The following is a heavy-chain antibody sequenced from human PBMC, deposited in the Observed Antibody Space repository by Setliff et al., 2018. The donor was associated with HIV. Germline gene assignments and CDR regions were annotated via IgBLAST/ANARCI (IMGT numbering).Heavy chain of an antibody. CDR3: ARDRYGDYAYFDY. D-gene: IGHD4-17*01. J-gene: IGHJ4*02. CDR2: IYYSGST. CDR1: GGSISTTSYY. Sequence: SETLSLTCIVSGGSISTTSYYWGWIRQPPGKGLEWIGSIYYSGSTYYNPSLKSRVTISVDTSKNQFSLKLSSVTVADTAVYYCARDRYGDYAYFDYWGQGALVTVSS. V-gene: IGHV4-39*02.